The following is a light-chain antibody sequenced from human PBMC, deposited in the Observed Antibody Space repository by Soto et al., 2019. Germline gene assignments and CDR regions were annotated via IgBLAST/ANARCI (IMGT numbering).Light chain of an antibody. J-gene: IGKJ1*01. CDR2: AAS. V-gene: IGKV1-27*01. CDR1: QGISNY. CDR3: QKYNSAPWT. Sequence: DMQMTQAPSSLSASVGDRVTITCRASQGISNYLAWYQQKPGKVPKLLICAASTLQSGVPSRFSGSGSGTDFTLTISSLQPEDVATYYCQKYNSAPWTFGQGTKVDIK.